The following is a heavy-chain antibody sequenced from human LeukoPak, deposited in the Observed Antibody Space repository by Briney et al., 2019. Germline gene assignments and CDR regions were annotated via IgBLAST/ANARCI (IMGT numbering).Heavy chain of an antibody. CDR2: IYRDGAT. D-gene: IGHD4-17*01. Sequence: GGSLRLSCAASAFTVSSNYMTWVRQAQGKGLEWVSLIYRDGATYYADSVKGRFTISRDNSKNTLYPQMNSLRAEDTAVYYCARDGHDYGDYLKYWGQGTLVTVSS. CDR3: ARDGHDYGDYLKY. CDR1: AFTVSSNY. V-gene: IGHV3-66*01. J-gene: IGHJ4*02.